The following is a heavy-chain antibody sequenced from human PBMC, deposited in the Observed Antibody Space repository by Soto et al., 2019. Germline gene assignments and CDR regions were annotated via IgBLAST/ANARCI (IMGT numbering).Heavy chain of an antibody. Sequence: LRLSCAASGFTFSSYGMDWVRQAPGKGLEWVAFVSNGGTKKNYAESVKGRFTISRDNSKNTLNLQMNSLKASDTAMYYCARRAVVPATVGYYYGMDVWGQGTTVTVSS. CDR3: ARRAVVPATVGYYYGMDV. D-gene: IGHD2-2*01. CDR1: GFTFSSYG. J-gene: IGHJ6*02. CDR2: VSNGGTKK. V-gene: IGHV3-30*03.